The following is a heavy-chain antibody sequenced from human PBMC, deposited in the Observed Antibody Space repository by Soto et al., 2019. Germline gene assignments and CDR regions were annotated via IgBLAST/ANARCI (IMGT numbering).Heavy chain of an antibody. J-gene: IGHJ4*02. CDR1: GGTFSSYA. Sequence: ASVKVSCKASGGTFSSYASSWVRQAPVQGLEWMGGIIPIFGTANYAQKFQGRVTITADESTSTAYMELSSLRSEDTAVYYCAREDRYYDSSGYYFSWGQGTLVTVSS. CDR3: AREDRYYDSSGYYFS. D-gene: IGHD3-22*01. V-gene: IGHV1-69*13. CDR2: IIPIFGTA.